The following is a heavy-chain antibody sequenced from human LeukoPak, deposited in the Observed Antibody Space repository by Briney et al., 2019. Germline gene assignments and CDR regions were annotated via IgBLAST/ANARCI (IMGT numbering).Heavy chain of an antibody. V-gene: IGHV3-74*01. CDR1: GNYW. CDR2: DSDGSWT. J-gene: IGHJ4*02. Sequence: GGSLRLSCAASGNYWMHWVRQAPGKGLVWVSHDSDGSWTSHADSVKGRFTISKDNAKNTVYLQMNNLRTEDMAVYYCVSFYETNWGRGTLVTVSS. D-gene: IGHD2-2*01. CDR3: VSFYETN.